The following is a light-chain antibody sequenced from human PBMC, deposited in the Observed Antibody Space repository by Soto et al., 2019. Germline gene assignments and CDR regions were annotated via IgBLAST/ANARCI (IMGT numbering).Light chain of an antibody. CDR2: SPS. J-gene: IGKJ2*01. CDR1: QDINKF. Sequence: IQLTQSPSSLSASVRDRVTVTCRASQDINKFLAWFQQKPGKAPNLLIFSPSTLQSAVPSRFSGGGSGTDFTLTIDSLQPEDFATYYCQQLKTYPYTFGQGTKLEIK. CDR3: QQLKTYPYT. V-gene: IGKV1-9*01.